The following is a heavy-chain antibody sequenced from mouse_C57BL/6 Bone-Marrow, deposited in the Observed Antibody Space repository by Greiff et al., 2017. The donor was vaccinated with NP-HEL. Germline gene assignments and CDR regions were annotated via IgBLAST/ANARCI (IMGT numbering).Heavy chain of an antibody. D-gene: IGHD6-1*01. Sequence: VQLQQSGPELVKPGASVKMSCKASGYTFTDYNMHWVKQSHGKSLELIGYINPNNGGTSYNQKFKGKATLTVNKSSSTAYMELRSLTSEDSAVYYCARKGPHADWYFDVWGTGTTVTVSS. CDR1: GYTFTDYN. V-gene: IGHV1-22*01. J-gene: IGHJ1*03. CDR2: INPNNGGT. CDR3: ARKGPHADWYFDV.